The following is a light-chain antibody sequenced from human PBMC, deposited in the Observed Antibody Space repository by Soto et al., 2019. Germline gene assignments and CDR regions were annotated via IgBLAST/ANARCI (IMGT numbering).Light chain of an antibody. CDR2: GAS. Sequence: EIVITQSPVTLSVSPVERATLSCRASPTVTTDLAWYQQKPGQAPRLVIHGASTRATDFPARFSGSGSGTEFTLTISSQQSEDIAVYYCHQYYTWPRTFGQGTRLEIK. V-gene: IGKV3-15*01. CDR1: PTVTTD. CDR3: HQYYTWPRT. J-gene: IGKJ5*01.